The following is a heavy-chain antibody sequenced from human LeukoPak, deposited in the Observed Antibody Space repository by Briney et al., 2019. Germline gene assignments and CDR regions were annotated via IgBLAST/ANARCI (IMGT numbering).Heavy chain of an antibody. V-gene: IGHV4-61*01. CDR1: GGSVSSGSYY. CDR2: IYYSGST. D-gene: IGHD6-19*01. CDR3: ARVAGTGYFDY. J-gene: IGHJ4*02. Sequence: SETLSLTCTVSGGSVSSGSYYWSWIRQPPGKGREWIGYIYYSGSTNYNPSLKSRVTISVDTSKNQFSLKLSSVTAADTAVYYCARVAGTGYFDYWGQGTLVTVSS.